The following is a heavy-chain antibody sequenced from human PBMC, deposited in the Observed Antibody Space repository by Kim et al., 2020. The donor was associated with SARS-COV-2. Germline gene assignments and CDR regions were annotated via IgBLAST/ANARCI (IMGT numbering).Heavy chain of an antibody. CDR1: GGSISSSNW. CDR3: ARARGWELLAYDY. D-gene: IGHD1-26*01. CDR2: IYHSGST. V-gene: IGHV4-4*02. Sequence: SETLSLTCAVSGGSISSSNWWSWVRQPPGKGLEWIGEIYHSGSTNYNPSLKSRVTISVDKSKNQFSLKLSSVTAADTAVYYCARARGWELLAYDYWGQGTLVTVSS. J-gene: IGHJ4*02.